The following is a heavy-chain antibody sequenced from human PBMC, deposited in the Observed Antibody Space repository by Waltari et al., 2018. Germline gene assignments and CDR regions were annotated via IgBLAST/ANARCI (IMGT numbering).Heavy chain of an antibody. J-gene: IGHJ4*02. Sequence: QVQLQQWGAGLLKPSETLSLPCPVSGGSFSGYYWSWIRQPPGKGLEWSGEINHSGSTNYNPSLKSRVTISVDTSKNQFSLKLSSVTAADTAVYYCARGDGYSLWGQGTLVTVSS. CDR3: ARGDGYSL. D-gene: IGHD5-18*01. CDR2: INHSGST. V-gene: IGHV4-34*01. CDR1: GGSFSGYY.